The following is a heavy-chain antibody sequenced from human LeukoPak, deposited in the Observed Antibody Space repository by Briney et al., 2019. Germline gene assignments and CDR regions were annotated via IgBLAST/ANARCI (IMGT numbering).Heavy chain of an antibody. Sequence: GGSLRLSSEVSGFTSGIYAVSWVRQAPGKGLEWVSAFSGGGDSFYADSVKGRFTISRDSSKRILYLQMNSVRAEDTAIYYCGKEVERHFDLKYWGQGTLVTVSS. CDR2: FSGGGDS. CDR3: GKEVERHFDLKY. CDR1: GFTSGIYA. J-gene: IGHJ4*02. V-gene: IGHV3-23*01.